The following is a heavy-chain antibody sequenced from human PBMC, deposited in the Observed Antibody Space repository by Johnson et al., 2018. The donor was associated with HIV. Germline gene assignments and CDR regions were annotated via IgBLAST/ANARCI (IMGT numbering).Heavy chain of an antibody. CDR2: LSWNGGST. CDR3: VRGQDSSCWYHAFDI. D-gene: IGHD6-19*01. CDR1: GFTFDDYG. Sequence: VKLVESGGGVVRPGGSLRLSCAASGFTFDDYGMSRVRQAPGKGLAWAPGLSWNGGSTAYADSVQGRIPISRDNAKNSLSLQMNSLRGDDTAFYYCVRGQDSSCWYHAFDIWGQGTMVTVSS. V-gene: IGHV3-20*04. J-gene: IGHJ3*02.